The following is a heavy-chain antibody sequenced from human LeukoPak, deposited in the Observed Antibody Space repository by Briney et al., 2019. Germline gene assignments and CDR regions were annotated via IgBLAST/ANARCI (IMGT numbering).Heavy chain of an antibody. J-gene: IGHJ4*02. CDR1: GFSIDDHG. CDR3: ARDWGVATPYFDY. CDR2: INWNGGST. V-gene: IGHV3-20*04. Sequence: GSLRLSCAASGFSIDDHGMSWVRQGPGKGLEWVSGINWNGGSTGYADSVKGRFTISRDNAKNSLYLQMNSLTDEDTALYYCARDWGVATPYFDYWGQGTLVTVSS. D-gene: IGHD2-15*01.